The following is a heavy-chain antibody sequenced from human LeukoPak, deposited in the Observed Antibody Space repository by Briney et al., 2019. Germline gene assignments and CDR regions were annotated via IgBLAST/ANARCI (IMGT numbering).Heavy chain of an antibody. V-gene: IGHV3-15*07. CDR2: IKSETDGGTT. Sequence: PGGSLRLSCAASGFTFNKAWMNWVRQAPGKGLEWVGRIKSETDGGTTDNAAPVKGRFTISRDDSKNTVYLQMNSLKTEDTALYYCTTDRAPLPDYWGQGTLVTVSS. CDR1: GFTFNKAW. CDR3: TTDRAPLPDY. J-gene: IGHJ4*02. D-gene: IGHD3-10*01.